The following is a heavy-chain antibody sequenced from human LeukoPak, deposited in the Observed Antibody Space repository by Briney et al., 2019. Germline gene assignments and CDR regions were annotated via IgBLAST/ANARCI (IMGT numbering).Heavy chain of an antibody. D-gene: IGHD2-2*01. CDR3: AREDLGYCSSTSCYYDY. CDR2: IWYDGSNK. Sequence: GVSLRLSCAASGFTFSSYGMLWVRQAPGKGLEWVADIWYDGSNKYYADSVKGRLAISRENSKNTLYLQMNSLRAEDTAVYYCAREDLGYCSSTSCYYDYWGQGTLVTVSS. V-gene: IGHV3-33*01. J-gene: IGHJ4*02. CDR1: GFTFSSYG.